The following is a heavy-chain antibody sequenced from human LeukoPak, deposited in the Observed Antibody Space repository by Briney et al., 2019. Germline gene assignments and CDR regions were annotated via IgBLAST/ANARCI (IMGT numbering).Heavy chain of an antibody. Sequence: KASGGTFNTHGISWVRQVPGQGLEWMGGIIPIFGTANYAQKFQGRVTITADESTSTAYMELSSLRSEDTAVYYCARGGVACGGDCYADAFDIWGQGTMVTVSS. D-gene: IGHD2-21*01. CDR2: IIPIFGTA. V-gene: IGHV1-69*01. J-gene: IGHJ3*02. CDR1: GGTFNTHG. CDR3: ARGGVACGGDCYADAFDI.